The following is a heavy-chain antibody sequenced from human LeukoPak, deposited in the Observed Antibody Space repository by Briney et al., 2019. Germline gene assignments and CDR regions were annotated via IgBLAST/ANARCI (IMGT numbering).Heavy chain of an antibody. J-gene: IGHJ5*02. CDR1: GGSINNYY. CDR3: ARGGYDILTGYSPNNWFDP. Sequence: SETLSLTCTVSGGSINNYYWSWIRQPPGKGLEWIGYIYYSGSSNYNPSFKSRVTISVDTSKNQFSLKLSSVTAADTAVYYCARGGYDILTGYSPNNWFDPWGQGTLVTVSS. V-gene: IGHV4-59*12. D-gene: IGHD3-9*01. CDR2: IYYSGSS.